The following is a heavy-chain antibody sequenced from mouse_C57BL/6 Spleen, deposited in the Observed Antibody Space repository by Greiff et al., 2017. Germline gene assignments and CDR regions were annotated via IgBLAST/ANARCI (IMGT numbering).Heavy chain of an antibody. V-gene: IGHV3-6*01. D-gene: IGHD2-5*01. Sequence: EVKLVESGPGLVKPSQSLSLTCSVTGYSITSGYYWNWIRQFPGNKLEWMGYISYDGSNNYNPSLKNRISITRDTSKNQFLLKLNSVTTEDTATYYCARDSNYGFAYWGQGTLVTVSA. CDR3: ARDSNYGFAY. J-gene: IGHJ3*01. CDR2: ISYDGSN. CDR1: GYSITSGYY.